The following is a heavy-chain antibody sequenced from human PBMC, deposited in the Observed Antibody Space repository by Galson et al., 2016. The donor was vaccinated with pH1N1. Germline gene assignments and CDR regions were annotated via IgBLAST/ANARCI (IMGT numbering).Heavy chain of an antibody. Sequence: SLRLSCAASGFTFINYAMSWVRQAPGKGLEWVSTISGTGDPTYYADSVKGRFTISRDNSNNTVYLLMNSLRVEDTAVYYCAKDLGRYSEIDYWGQGTLVTVSS. J-gene: IGHJ4*02. D-gene: IGHD1-26*01. CDR1: GFTFINYA. CDR2: ISGTGDPT. V-gene: IGHV3-23*01. CDR3: AKDLGRYSEIDY.